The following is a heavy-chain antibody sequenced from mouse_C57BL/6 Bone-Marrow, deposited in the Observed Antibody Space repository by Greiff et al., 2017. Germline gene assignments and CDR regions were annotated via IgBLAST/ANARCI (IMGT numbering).Heavy chain of an antibody. CDR2: IYPGGGYT. J-gene: IGHJ1*03. CDR1: GYTFTNYW. CDR3: ARRGSRGNWYFDV. D-gene: IGHD1-1*01. Sequence: QVQLQQSGAELVRPGTSVKMSCKASGYTFTNYWIGWAKQRPGHGLEWIGDIYPGGGYTNYNEKFKGKATLTADKSSSTAYMQFSSLTSEDSAIYYCARRGSRGNWYFDVWGTGTTVTVSS. V-gene: IGHV1-63*01.